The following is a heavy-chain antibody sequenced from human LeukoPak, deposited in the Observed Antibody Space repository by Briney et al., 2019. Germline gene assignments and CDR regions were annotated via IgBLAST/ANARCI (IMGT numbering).Heavy chain of an antibody. Sequence: PSETLSLTCTVSGGSISSYYWSWIRQPPGKGLEWIGYIYYSGSTYYNPSLKSRVTISVDTSKNQFSLKLSSVTAADTAVYYCARLQILTGYYTFDYWGQGTLVTVSS. CDR3: ARLQILTGYYTFDY. D-gene: IGHD3-9*01. J-gene: IGHJ4*02. CDR1: GGSISSYY. V-gene: IGHV4-59*12. CDR2: IYYSGST.